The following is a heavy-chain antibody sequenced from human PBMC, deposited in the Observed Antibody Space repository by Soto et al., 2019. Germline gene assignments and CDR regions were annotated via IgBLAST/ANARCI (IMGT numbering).Heavy chain of an antibody. CDR3: TREQSDDNYFDP. CDR2: IYYSGGT. Sequence: SETLSLTCTVSGAPLSSGGYFWTWMRQPPGRGLEWLGYIYYSGGTNYNPSLKSRVTISLDKSRNQFSLRLSSVTAADTAMYYCTREQSDDNYFDPWGQGTLVTVS. V-gene: IGHV4-61*08. CDR1: GAPLSSGGYF. D-gene: IGHD1-1*01. J-gene: IGHJ5*02.